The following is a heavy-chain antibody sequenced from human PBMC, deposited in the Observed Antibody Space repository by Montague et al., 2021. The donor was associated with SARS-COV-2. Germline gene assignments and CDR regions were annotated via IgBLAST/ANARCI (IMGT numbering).Heavy chain of an antibody. Sequence: SETLSLTCTVSGGSVSSYYWSWIRQSPGKGLQWLGYIYYSGSTDYNPSLKSRVTMSVDTSKNQLSLRLSSVTTADTAVYFCARAGGFYDYWSGYSSSAGFFDPWGQGILVTVSS. D-gene: IGHD3-3*01. CDR2: IYYSGST. V-gene: IGHV4-59*02. CDR3: ARAGGFYDYWSGYSSSAGFFDP. CDR1: GGSVSSYY. J-gene: IGHJ5*02.